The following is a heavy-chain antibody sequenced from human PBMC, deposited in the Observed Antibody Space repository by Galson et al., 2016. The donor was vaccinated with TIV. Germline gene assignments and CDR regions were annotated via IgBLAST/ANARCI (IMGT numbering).Heavy chain of an antibody. V-gene: IGHV3-30*18. J-gene: IGHJ3*01. Sequence: SLRLSCAASGFTFSSYNMHWVRQAPGKGLEWVAVIAYDGSYKHYAGSVKGRFIVSRDNSKTTLDLQMSSLGAEDTALYYCAKEENSGYYPNDAFDFWGQGTMVTVS. CDR2: IAYDGSYK. D-gene: IGHD3-3*01. CDR3: AKEENSGYYPNDAFDF. CDR1: GFTFSSYN.